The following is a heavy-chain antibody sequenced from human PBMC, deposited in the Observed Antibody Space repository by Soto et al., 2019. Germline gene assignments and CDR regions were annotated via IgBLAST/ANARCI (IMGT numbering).Heavy chain of an antibody. CDR2: IYYRGST. D-gene: IGHD4-17*01. CDR3: ARHDYGGFGL. CDR1: GGSISRSSYY. J-gene: IGHJ4*02. Sequence: QLQLQESGPGLVKPSETLSLTCTVSGGSISRSSYYWGWIRQPPGKGLEWSGSIYYRGSTYYNPSLXVXAXIXXGASKNPFSLKLGSVTAADTAVYYCARHDYGGFGLWGQGTLVTVSS. V-gene: IGHV4-39*01.